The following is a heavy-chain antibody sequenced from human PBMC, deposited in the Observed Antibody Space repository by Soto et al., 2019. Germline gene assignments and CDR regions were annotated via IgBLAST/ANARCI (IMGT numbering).Heavy chain of an antibody. Sequence: QVQLQQWGAGLLKPSETLSLTCAVYGGSFSGYYWSWIRQPPGKGLEWIGEINHSGSTNYNPSLKSRVTISVDTSKNQFSLKLSSVTAADTAVYYCAIGWGRYSGYGLPDYWGQGTLVTVSS. CDR2: INHSGST. CDR3: AIGWGRYSGYGLPDY. CDR1: GGSFSGYY. V-gene: IGHV4-34*01. J-gene: IGHJ4*02. D-gene: IGHD5-12*01.